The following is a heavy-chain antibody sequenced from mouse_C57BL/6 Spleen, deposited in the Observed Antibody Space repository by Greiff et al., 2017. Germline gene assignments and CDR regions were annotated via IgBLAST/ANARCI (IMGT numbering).Heavy chain of an antibody. Sequence: QVQLQQSGAELVKPGASVKISCKASGYTFTDYYINWVKQRPGQGLEWIGKLGPGSGSTYYNEKFKGKVTLTADKSSSTAYMQLSSLTSEDSAVYVCARGGNFDYWGKGTTLTVSS. V-gene: IGHV1-77*01. CDR2: LGPGSGST. J-gene: IGHJ2*01. CDR3: ARGGNFDY. CDR1: GYTFTDYY.